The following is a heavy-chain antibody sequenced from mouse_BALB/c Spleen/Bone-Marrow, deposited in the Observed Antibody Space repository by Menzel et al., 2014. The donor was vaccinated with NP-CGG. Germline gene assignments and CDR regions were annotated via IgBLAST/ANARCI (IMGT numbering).Heavy chain of an antibody. Sequence: VQLQQSGPELVKPGASVKISCKASGYAFSTSWMSWVKQRPGQGLEWIGRIYPGDGDTNYNGKFKGKATLTADKSSSTAYMQLSSLTPVDSAVYFCARSDGYRAMDYWGQGTSVTVSS. V-gene: IGHV1-82*01. CDR2: IYPGDGDT. CDR1: GYAFSTSW. J-gene: IGHJ4*01. D-gene: IGHD2-3*01. CDR3: ARSDGYRAMDY.